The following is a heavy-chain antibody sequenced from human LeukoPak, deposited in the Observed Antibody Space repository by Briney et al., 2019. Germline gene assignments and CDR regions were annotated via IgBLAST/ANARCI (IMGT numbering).Heavy chain of an antibody. CDR1: GFTFSSYS. V-gene: IGHV3-7*01. Sequence: GGSLRLSCAASGFTFSSYSMSWVRQAPGKGRECVANINQDGSEKYYVDSVKGRFTISRDNAKNSLYLQMNSLRAEDTAVYYCARPNPAFGYWGQGTLVTVSS. CDR2: INQDGSEK. CDR3: ARPNPAFGY. D-gene: IGHD1-14*01. J-gene: IGHJ4*02.